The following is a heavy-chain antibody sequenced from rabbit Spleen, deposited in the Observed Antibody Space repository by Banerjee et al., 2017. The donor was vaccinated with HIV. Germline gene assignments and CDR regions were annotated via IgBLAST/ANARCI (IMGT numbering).Heavy chain of an antibody. D-gene: IGHD8-1*01. V-gene: IGHV1S40*01. CDR1: GFSFSSSYY. Sequence: QSLEESGGGLVKPGGTLTLTCKASGFSFSSSYYMCWVHQAPGKGLEWIACIDIGSSGFTYFASWAKGRFTISKTSSTTVTLQMTSLTAADTATYFCARDTGSSFSSYGMDLWGQGTLVTVS. CDR2: IDIGSSGFT. CDR3: ARDTGSSFSSYGMDL. J-gene: IGHJ6*01.